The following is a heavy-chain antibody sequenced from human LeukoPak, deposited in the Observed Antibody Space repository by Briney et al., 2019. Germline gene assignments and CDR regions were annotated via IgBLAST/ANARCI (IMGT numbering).Heavy chain of an antibody. D-gene: IGHD3-10*01. J-gene: IGHJ4*02. Sequence: QAGGSLRLSCAASGFTFSNYAMHWVRRAPGKGLEWLTFIRFDGNKEDYADSVKGRFTISRDNSKNMVYMQMNSLRVEDTAVYYCAKDFTYGPDHWGQGTLVSVSS. V-gene: IGHV3-30*02. CDR1: GFTFSNYA. CDR2: IRFDGNKE. CDR3: AKDFTYGPDH.